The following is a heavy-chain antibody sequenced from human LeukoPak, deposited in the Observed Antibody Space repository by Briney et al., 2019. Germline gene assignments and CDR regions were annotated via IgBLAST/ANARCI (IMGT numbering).Heavy chain of an antibody. J-gene: IGHJ5*02. V-gene: IGHV3-21*01. D-gene: IGHD3-16*01. CDR3: ARGVGLGGWFDP. CDR2: ISSSSRHI. CDR1: GFTFSSYS. Sequence: GGSLRLSCAASGFTFSSYSMNWVRQAPGKGLEWVSSISSSSRHIYYAYSMKGRFTISRDNAKNSVYLQMNVLRAEDTAVYYCARGVGLGGWFDPWGQGTLVTVSS.